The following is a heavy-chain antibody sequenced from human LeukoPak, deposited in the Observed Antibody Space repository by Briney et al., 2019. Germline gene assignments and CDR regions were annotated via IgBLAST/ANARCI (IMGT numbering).Heavy chain of an antibody. CDR2: IIPIFGTA. Sequence: ASVKVSCKASGGTFSSYAISWVRQAPGQGLEWMGGIIPIFGTANYAQKFQGRVTITADESTSTAYMELSSLRSEDTAVYYCATDGSGWYYFDYWGQGTQVTVSS. CDR1: GGTFSSYA. V-gene: IGHV1-69*13. CDR3: ATDGSGWYYFDY. J-gene: IGHJ4*02. D-gene: IGHD6-19*01.